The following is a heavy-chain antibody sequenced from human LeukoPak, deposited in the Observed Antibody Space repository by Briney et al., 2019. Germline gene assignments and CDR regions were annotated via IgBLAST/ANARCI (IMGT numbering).Heavy chain of an antibody. J-gene: IGHJ5*02. CDR2: IYHSGST. CDR3: ARERMVRGVMVDRWFDP. V-gene: IGHV4-30-2*01. CDR1: GGSFSSGGYS. D-gene: IGHD3-10*01. Sequence: SETLSLTCAVSGGSFSSGGYSWSWIRQPPGKGLEWIGYIYHSGSTYYNPFLKSRVTISVDTSKNQFSLKLSSVTAADTAVYYCARERMVRGVMVDRWFDPWGQGTLVTVSS.